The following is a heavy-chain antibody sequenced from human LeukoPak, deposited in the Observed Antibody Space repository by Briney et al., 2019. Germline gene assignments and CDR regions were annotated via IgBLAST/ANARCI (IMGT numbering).Heavy chain of an antibody. CDR1: GGSISSYY. CDR3: ARGSNWYYYNSSGYRDAFDI. J-gene: IGHJ3*02. Sequence: PSETLSLTCTVSGGSISSYYWSWIRQPPGKGLEWIGYIYYSGSTNYNPSLKSRVTISVDTSKNQFSLKLSSVTAADTAVYYCARGSNWYYYNSSGYRDAFDIWGQGTMVTVSS. CDR2: IYYSGST. V-gene: IGHV4-59*01. D-gene: IGHD3-22*01.